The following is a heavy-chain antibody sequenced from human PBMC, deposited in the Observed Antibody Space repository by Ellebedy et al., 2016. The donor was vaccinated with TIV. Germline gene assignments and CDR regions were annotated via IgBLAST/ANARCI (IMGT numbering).Heavy chain of an antibody. CDR2: VYYSGSI. D-gene: IGHD1-26*01. V-gene: IGHV4-59*05. CDR1: GGSISSYY. J-gene: IGHJ4*02. CDR3: ARLDSGTFRNYYFDY. Sequence: MPSETLSLTCNVSGGSISSYYWGWIRQPPGKGLEWIGHVYYSGSIYYSPALMSRVTISGDTSKNQVPLRLGTVTAADTAVYYGARLDSGTFRNYYFDYWGQGTVVTVSS.